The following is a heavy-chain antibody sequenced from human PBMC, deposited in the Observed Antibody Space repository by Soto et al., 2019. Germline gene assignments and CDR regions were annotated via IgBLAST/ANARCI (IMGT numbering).Heavy chain of an antibody. J-gene: IGHJ5*02. D-gene: IGHD6-13*01. V-gene: IGHV4-31*03. CDR1: GGSISSGGYY. Sequence: QVQLRESGPGLVKPSQTLSLTCTVSGGSISSGGYYWSWIRQHPGKGLEWIGYIYYSGSTYYNPSPKSRVTIPVDTSKNQFSLQLSPVTAADTAVYYCARGSIAAAGWWFDPWGQGTLVTVSS. CDR3: ARGSIAAAGWWFDP. CDR2: IYYSGST.